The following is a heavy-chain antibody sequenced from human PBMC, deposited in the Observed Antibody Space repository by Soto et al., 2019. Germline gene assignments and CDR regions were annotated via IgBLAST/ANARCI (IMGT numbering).Heavy chain of an antibody. J-gene: IGHJ6*02. CDR3: ARAIRFRFWSGYYSYGMDV. D-gene: IGHD3-3*01. V-gene: IGHV3-23*01. Sequence: HPGGSLRLSCAASGFTFRTYAMSWVRLAPGKGLEWVSGISGSGGSTFFADSVKGRFTISRDNSKNTVYLQMNSLRADDTAVYYCARAIRFRFWSGYYSYGMDVWGQGTTVTVSS. CDR1: GFTFRTYA. CDR2: ISGSGGST.